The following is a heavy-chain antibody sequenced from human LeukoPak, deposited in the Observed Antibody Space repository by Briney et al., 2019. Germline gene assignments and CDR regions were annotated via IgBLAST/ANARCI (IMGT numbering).Heavy chain of an antibody. CDR2: ISAYNGNT. CDR1: GYTFTSYG. Sequence: ASVKVSCKASGYTFTSYGISWVRQAPGQGLEWMGWISAYNGNTNYAQKLQGRVTMTTDTSTSTAYMELRSLRSDDTAVYYCAKVKVLVTATTSVVYGGQGTRVTVSS. J-gene: IGHJ4*02. D-gene: IGHD2-21*02. CDR3: AKVKVLVTATTSVVY. V-gene: IGHV1-18*04.